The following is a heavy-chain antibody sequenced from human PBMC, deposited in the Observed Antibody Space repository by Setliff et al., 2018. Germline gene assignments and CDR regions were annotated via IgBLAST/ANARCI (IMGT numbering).Heavy chain of an antibody. CDR3: ARAFSTPHFGVARGGYYYYMDV. V-gene: IGHV4-59*01. D-gene: IGHD3-3*01. J-gene: IGHJ6*03. Sequence: SETLSLTCTVSGGSISSYYWSWIRQPPWKGLEWIGYIHYSGSTNYNPSLKSRVTISVDTSKNQFSLKLSSVTAADTAVTYCARAFSTPHFGVARGGYYYYMDVWGKGTTVTVSS. CDR1: GGSISSYY. CDR2: IHYSGST.